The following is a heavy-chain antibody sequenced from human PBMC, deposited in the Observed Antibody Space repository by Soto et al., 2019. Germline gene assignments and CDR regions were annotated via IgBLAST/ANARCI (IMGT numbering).Heavy chain of an antibody. CDR1: GYTFTGYY. CDR2: INPNSGGT. D-gene: IGHD6-13*01. V-gene: IGHV1-2*02. Sequence: ASVKVSCKASGYTFTGYYMHWVRQAPGQGLEWMGWINPNSGGTNYAQKFQGRVTMTRDTSISTAYMELSRLRSDDTAVYYCARDGAYSSSRYPNVYYYYYGMDVWGQGTTVTVSS. CDR3: ARDGAYSSSRYPNVYYYYYGMDV. J-gene: IGHJ6*02.